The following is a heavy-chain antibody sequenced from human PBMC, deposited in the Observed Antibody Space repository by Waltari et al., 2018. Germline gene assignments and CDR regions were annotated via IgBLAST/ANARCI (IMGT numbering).Heavy chain of an antibody. CDR1: GGCISSGGYD. CDR3: ARGSLDSFDI. Sequence: QGQLQESGPGLVKLAQTLYLHCPVSGGCISSGGYDRSWIRQHPGKGLEWIGYIYYSGSTYYNPSLKSLVTISVDTSKNQFSLKLSSVTAADTAVYYCARGSLDSFDIWGQGTMVTVSS. J-gene: IGHJ3*02. V-gene: IGHV4-31*01. CDR2: IYYSGST. D-gene: IGHD2-15*01.